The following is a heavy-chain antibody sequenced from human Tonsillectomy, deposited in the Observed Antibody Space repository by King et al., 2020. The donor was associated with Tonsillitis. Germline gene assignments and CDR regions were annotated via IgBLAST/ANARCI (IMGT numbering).Heavy chain of an antibody. V-gene: IGHV3-30-3*01. J-gene: IGHJ4*02. CDR1: GFTFSDYA. CDR3: VRGSWGTNLRVGYDC. D-gene: IGHD2-8*02. Sequence: VQLVESGGGVVQPGRSLRLFCAASGFTFSDYALHWVRQAPGTGLEWVAAIRNDGTNTYYADFVRGRFTISRDDSKSTLYLQMNSLRHDDTALYYWVRGSWGTNLRVGYDCWGQGTLVTVSS. CDR2: IRNDGTNT.